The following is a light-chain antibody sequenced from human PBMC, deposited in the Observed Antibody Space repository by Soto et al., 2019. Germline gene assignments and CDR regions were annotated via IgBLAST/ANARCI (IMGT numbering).Light chain of an antibody. CDR1: QSLLHSNGYNY. CDR2: LGS. V-gene: IGKV2-28*01. Sequence: DIVMTQSPLSLPVTPGEPASISCRSSQSLLHSNGYNYLNWYLQKPGQSPQLLIYLGSNRAPGVPDRFSGSGSGTDFTLKISRVEAEDVWGYYCIQGFQTPVTFGGGTKVEIK. J-gene: IGKJ4*01. CDR3: IQGFQTPVT.